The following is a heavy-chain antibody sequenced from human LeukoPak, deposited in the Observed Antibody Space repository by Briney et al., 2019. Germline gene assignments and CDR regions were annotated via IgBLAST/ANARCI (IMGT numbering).Heavy chain of an antibody. V-gene: IGHV3-23*01. D-gene: IGHD3-3*01. CDR1: EFTFSSYA. Sequence: PGGSLRLSCAASEFTFSSYAMSWVRQAPGKGLEWVSAISGSGSTYYADSVKGRFTISRDNSKNTLYLQMNSLRAEDTAGYYCAKDVEDYDFWSGYLYYFDYWGQGTLVTVSS. CDR2: ISGSGST. J-gene: IGHJ4*02. CDR3: AKDVEDYDFWSGYLYYFDY.